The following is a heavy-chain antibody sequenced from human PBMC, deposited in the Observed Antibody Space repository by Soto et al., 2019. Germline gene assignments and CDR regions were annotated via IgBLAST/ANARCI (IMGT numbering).Heavy chain of an antibody. V-gene: IGHV3-23*01. Sequence: EVQLLESGGGLVQPGGSLRLSCAASGFTFSSYAMSWVRQAPGKGLEWVSAISGSGGSTYYADSVKGRFTISRDNSKNTLYLQMNSLRAEDTAVYYCAKEGEGAGYYYYYMDVWGKGTTVTVSS. CDR3: AKEGEGAGYYYYYMDV. CDR2: ISGSGGST. J-gene: IGHJ6*03. D-gene: IGHD3-16*01. CDR1: GFTFSSYA.